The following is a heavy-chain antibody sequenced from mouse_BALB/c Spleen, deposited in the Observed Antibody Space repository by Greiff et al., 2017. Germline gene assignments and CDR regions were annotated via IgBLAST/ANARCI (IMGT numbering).Heavy chain of an antibody. CDR3: ARGGGGNYPTMDY. CDR1: GYTFTSYV. CDR2: INPYNDGT. Sequence: EVHLVESGPELVKPGASVKMSCKASGYTFTSYVMHWVKQKPGQGLEWIGYINPYNDGTKYNEKFKGKATLTSDKSSSTAYMELSSLTSEDSAVYYCARGGGGNYPTMDYWGQGTSVTVSS. J-gene: IGHJ4*01. D-gene: IGHD2-1*01. V-gene: IGHV1-14*01.